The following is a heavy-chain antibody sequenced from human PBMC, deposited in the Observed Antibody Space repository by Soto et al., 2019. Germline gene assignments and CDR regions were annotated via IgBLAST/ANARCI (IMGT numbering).Heavy chain of an antibody. Sequence: GGSLRLSCAASGFTFSTYSMNWVRQAPGKGLEWVGFIRSKAYGGTTEYAASVKGRFTISRDDSKSIAYLQMNSLKTEDTAVYYCTRGGSGWYSDWFDPWGQGTLVTVSS. V-gene: IGHV3-49*04. J-gene: IGHJ5*02. CDR2: IRSKAYGGTT. CDR3: TRGGSGWYSDWFDP. D-gene: IGHD6-19*01. CDR1: GFTFSTYS.